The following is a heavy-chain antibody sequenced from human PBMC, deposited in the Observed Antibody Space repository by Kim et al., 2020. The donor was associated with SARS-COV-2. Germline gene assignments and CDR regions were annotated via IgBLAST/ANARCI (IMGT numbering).Heavy chain of an antibody. J-gene: IGHJ6*02. CDR2: IRSKAYGGTT. CDR3: TRERLPTGFGSAVGMDV. Sequence: GGSLRLSCTASGFTFGDYAMSWFRQAPGKGLEWVGFIRSKAYGGTTEYAASVKGRFTISRDDSKSIAYLQMNSLKTEDTAVYYCTRERLPTGFGSAVGMDVWGQGTTVTVSS. V-gene: IGHV3-49*03. D-gene: IGHD3-10*01. CDR1: GFTFGDYA.